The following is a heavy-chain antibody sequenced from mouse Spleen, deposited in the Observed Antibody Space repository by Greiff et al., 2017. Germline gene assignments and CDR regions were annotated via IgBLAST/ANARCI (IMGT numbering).Heavy chain of an antibody. V-gene: IGHV1-22*01. Sequence: EVKLQESGPELVKPGASVKMSCKASGYTFTDYNMHWVKQSHGKSLEWIGYINPNNGGTSYNQKFKGKATLTVNKSSSKAYREIRSRTSEDSEVYYCARPSLYYYLDYWGQGTTRTVSS. J-gene: IGHJ2*01. CDR2: INPNNGGT. CDR3: ARPSLYYYLDY. CDR1: GYTFTDYN.